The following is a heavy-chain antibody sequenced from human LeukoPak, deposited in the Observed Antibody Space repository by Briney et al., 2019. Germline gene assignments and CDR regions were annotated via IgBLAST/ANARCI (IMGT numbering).Heavy chain of an antibody. J-gene: IGHJ4*02. Sequence: GASVKVSCKASGYTFTSHGISWERQAPGQGLELMGWINPNSGGTNYAQKFQGRVTMTRDTSISTAYMELSRLRSDDTAVYYCARDRGSGDWSPFDYWGQGTLVTVSS. CDR2: INPNSGGT. CDR3: ARDRGSGDWSPFDY. CDR1: GYTFTSHG. D-gene: IGHD2-21*02. V-gene: IGHV1-2*02.